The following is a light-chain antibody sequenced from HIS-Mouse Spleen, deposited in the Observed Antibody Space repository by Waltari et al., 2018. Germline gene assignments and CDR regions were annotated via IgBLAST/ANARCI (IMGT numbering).Light chain of an antibody. CDR2: HDS. J-gene: IGLJ2*01. CDR1: KLGANY. Sequence: SYELTQPPSVSVSPGQTARITCSGDKLGANYACWYQQKPGQSPVLVSYHDSKRPSGIPERFSGSNSGNTATLTISGTQAMDEADYYCQAWDSSVVFGGGTKLTVL. CDR3: QAWDSSVV. V-gene: IGLV3-1*01.